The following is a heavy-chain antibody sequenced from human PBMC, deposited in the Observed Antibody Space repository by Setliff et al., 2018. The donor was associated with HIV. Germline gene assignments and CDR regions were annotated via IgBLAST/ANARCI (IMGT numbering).Heavy chain of an antibody. D-gene: IGHD3-22*01. V-gene: IGHV3-21*01. CDR1: GFTFSSYS. CDR3: ARAGVYYDSSGYCIDY. Sequence: PGGSLRLSCAASGFTFSSYSMNWVRQAPGKGLEWVSSISSGRSYIYYAESVKGRFTISRDNAKNSLYLQMNSLRAEDTAVYYCARAGVYYDSSGYCIDYWGQGTLVTVSS. CDR2: ISSGRSYI. J-gene: IGHJ4*02.